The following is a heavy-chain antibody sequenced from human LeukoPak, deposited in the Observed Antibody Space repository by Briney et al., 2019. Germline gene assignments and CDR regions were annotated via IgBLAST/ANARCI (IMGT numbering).Heavy chain of an antibody. V-gene: IGHV3-74*01. CDR1: GFTFNSWW. CDR2: VDNDDTDR. J-gene: IGHJ4*02. D-gene: IGHD3-16*01. CDR3: ARGNGGLDY. Sequence: GGSLRLSCAASGFTFNSWWMHWVRQAPGKGLEWVSHVDNDDTDRSYADSVKGRFTISRDNARNTLYLQMNSLRVEDTAAYYCARGNGGLDYWGQGTPVTVSS.